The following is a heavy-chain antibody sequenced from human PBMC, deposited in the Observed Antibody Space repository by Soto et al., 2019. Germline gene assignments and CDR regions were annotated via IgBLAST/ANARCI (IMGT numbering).Heavy chain of an antibody. CDR3: ARVKGQLTTIAGY. CDR1: GFTFSDYY. CDR2: ISSSSSYT. J-gene: IGHJ4*02. V-gene: IGHV3-11*06. Sequence: GGSLRLSCAASGFTFSDYYMSWIRQAPGKGLEWVSYISSSSSYTNYADSVKGRFTISRDNAKNSLYLQMNSLRAEDTAVYYCARVKGQLTTIAGYWGQGTLVTVSS. D-gene: IGHD2-2*01.